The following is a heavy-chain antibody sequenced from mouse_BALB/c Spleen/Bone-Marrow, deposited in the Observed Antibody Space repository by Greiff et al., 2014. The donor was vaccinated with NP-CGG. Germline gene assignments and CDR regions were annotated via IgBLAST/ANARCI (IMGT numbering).Heavy chain of an antibody. Sequence: QVQLQQPGPELVRPGTSVKVSCKASGYAFTNYLIEWVTQRPGQGLEWIGVINPGSGGSNYNEKFKGKATLTADKFSSTAYMQLSSLTSDDSAVYFCVREAARGFAYWGQGTLVTVSA. CDR2: INPGSGGS. D-gene: IGHD6-1*01. CDR1: GYAFTNYL. CDR3: VREAARGFAY. V-gene: IGHV1-54*01. J-gene: IGHJ3*01.